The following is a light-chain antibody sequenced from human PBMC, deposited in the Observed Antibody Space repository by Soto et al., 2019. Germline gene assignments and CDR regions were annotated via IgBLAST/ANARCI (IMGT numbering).Light chain of an antibody. CDR3: QQYGNSAPIT. CDR2: GAS. V-gene: IGKV3-20*01. J-gene: IGKJ5*01. Sequence: EIVLTQSPGTLSLSPGERATLSCRASQSVSTNQLAWYQQKPGQAPRLLICGASSRATGIADRFSGSGSGTDFTLTISRLEPEDFALYYCQQYGNSAPITFGQGTRLEIK. CDR1: QSVSTNQ.